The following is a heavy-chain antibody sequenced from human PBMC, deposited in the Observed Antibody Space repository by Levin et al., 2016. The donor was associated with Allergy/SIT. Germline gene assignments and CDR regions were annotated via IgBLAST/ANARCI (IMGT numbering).Heavy chain of an antibody. Sequence: WVRQAPGQGLEWMGWINPNSGGTNYAQKFQGWVTMTRDTSISTAYMELSRLRSDDTAVYYCARDRRGITMVRGVMANYGMDVWGQGTTVTVSS. CDR2: INPNSGGT. CDR3: ARDRRGITMVRGVMANYGMDV. D-gene: IGHD3-10*01. V-gene: IGHV1-2*04. J-gene: IGHJ6*02.